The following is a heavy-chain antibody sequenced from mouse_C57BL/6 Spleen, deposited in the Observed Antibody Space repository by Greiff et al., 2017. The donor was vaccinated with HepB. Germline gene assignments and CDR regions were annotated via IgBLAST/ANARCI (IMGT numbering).Heavy chain of an antibody. CDR2: IYPGSGST. CDR3: ARELGTYFDY. D-gene: IGHD4-1*01. Sequence: VQLQQPGAELVKPGASVKMSCKASGYNFTSYWITWVKQRPGQGLEWIGDIYPGSGSTKDNEKFKSKATLTVDTSSSTAYMQLSSLASEDSAVSCCARELGTYFDYWGQGTTLTVSS. J-gene: IGHJ2*01. V-gene: IGHV1-55*01. CDR1: GYNFTSYW.